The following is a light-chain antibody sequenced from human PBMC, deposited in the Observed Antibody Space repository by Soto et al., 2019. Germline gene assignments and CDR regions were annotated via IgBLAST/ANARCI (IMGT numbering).Light chain of an antibody. CDR3: QQFGSSPT. J-gene: IGKJ4*01. V-gene: IGKV3-20*01. Sequence: EIVLTQSPGTLSLSPGERATLSCRASHIVSRSYFAWYQQKPGQAPRLLIYGAFSRAAGVPDRFSGGGSGTDSTLTISRLEPEDFAVYYCQQFGSSPTFGGGTKVEIK. CDR2: GAF. CDR1: HIVSRSY.